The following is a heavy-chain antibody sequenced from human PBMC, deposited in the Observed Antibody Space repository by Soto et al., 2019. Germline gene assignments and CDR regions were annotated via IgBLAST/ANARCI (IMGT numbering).Heavy chain of an antibody. D-gene: IGHD6-6*01. CDR3: ARARAPYSSSSCWFDP. CDR1: GYTCTGYY. Sequence: ASVKVSCKASGYTCTGYYMHWVRQAPGQGLEWMGWINPNSGGTNYAQKFQGRVTMTRDTSISTAYMELSRLRSDDTAVYYCARARAPYSSSSCWFDPWGQGTLVTVSS. J-gene: IGHJ5*02. CDR2: INPNSGGT. V-gene: IGHV1-2*02.